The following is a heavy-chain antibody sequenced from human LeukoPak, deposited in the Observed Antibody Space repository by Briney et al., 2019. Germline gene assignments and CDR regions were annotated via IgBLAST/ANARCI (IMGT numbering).Heavy chain of an antibody. Sequence: ASVKVSCKASGYTFTGYYMHWVRQAPGQGLEWVGWINPNSGGTNYAQKFQGRVTMTRDTSISTAYMELSRLRSDDTAVYYCARAIGDAAGYYFDYWGQGTLVTVSS. CDR2: INPNSGGT. J-gene: IGHJ4*02. CDR3: ARAIGDAAGYYFDY. V-gene: IGHV1-2*02. D-gene: IGHD3-16*01. CDR1: GYTFTGYY.